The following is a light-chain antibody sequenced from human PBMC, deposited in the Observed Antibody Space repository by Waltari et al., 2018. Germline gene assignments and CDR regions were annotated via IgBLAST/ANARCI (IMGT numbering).Light chain of an antibody. V-gene: IGLV2-18*02. CDR1: RRDVGSYNP. CDR2: EVN. J-gene: IGLJ3*02. Sequence: QSALTQPPSVSGSPGQSVIISCTGPRRDVGSYNPFSCYQQPPGTAPKLMFYEVNYRPSGVPDRFSGSKSGNTASLTISGLQAEDDADYYCRSYTSSSTWVFGGGTKLTVL. CDR3: RSYTSSSTWV.